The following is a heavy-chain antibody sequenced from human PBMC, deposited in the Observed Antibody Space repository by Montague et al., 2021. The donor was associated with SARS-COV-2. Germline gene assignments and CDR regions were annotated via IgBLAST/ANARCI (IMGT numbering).Heavy chain of an antibody. CDR2: IYDSGSA. V-gene: IGHV4-59*01. CDR3: ARAYGGGDCHVGP. D-gene: IGHD2-21*02. J-gene: IGHJ5*02. Sequence: SETLSLTCTVSVGSISNNYWTWIRQPPGKGLEWIGYIYDSGSANYNPSLTSRSPISVDTSTTQFSLRLSSVSATDTAGYYCARAYGGGDCHVGPWGQGILVTVSS. CDR1: VGSISNNY.